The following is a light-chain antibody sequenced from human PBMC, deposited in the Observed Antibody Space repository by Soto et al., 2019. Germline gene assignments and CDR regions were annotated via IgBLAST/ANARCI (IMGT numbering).Light chain of an antibody. CDR3: QQYNNWPPGLT. CDR2: GAS. V-gene: IGKV3-15*01. J-gene: IGKJ4*01. Sequence: EIVMTQSPATLSVSPGERATLSCRASQSVRSNLAWYQQKRGQTPRLLMYGASTRATGIPARFSGSGSGTEFTLTISSLQSEDFAVYYCQQYNNWPPGLTFGGGTKVDI. CDR1: QSVRSN.